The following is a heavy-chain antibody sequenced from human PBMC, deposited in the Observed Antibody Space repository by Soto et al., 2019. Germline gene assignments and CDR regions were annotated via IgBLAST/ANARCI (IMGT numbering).Heavy chain of an antibody. J-gene: IGHJ4*02. Sequence: TLSLTCAVSGGSISSGGYSWSWIRQPPGKGLEWIGYIYHSGSTYYNPSLKSRVTISVDRSKNQFSLKLSSVTAADTAVYYCARGYSYGYYYFDYRGQRTMVIVSA. D-gene: IGHD5-18*01. CDR1: GGSISSGGYS. CDR3: ARGYSYGYYYFDY. CDR2: IYHSGST. V-gene: IGHV4-30-2*01.